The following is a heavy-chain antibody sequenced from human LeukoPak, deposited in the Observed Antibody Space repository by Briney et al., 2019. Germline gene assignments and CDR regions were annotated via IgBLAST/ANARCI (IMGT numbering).Heavy chain of an antibody. Sequence: ASVKVSCKASGYTFTSYAIHWVRQAPGQRLEWMGWISAYNGNTNYAQKLQGRVTMTTDTSTSTAYMELGSLRSEDTAVYYCARVYWSGPCYYGMDVWGQGTTVTVSS. D-gene: IGHD3-3*01. J-gene: IGHJ6*02. V-gene: IGHV1-18*01. CDR3: ARVYWSGPCYYGMDV. CDR1: GYTFTSYA. CDR2: ISAYNGNT.